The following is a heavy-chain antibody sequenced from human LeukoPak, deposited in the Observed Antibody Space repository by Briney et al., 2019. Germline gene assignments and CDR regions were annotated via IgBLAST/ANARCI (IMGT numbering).Heavy chain of an antibody. V-gene: IGHV1-18*04. J-gene: IGHJ4*02. CDR2: ISAYNGNT. CDR1: GYTFTSYG. CDR3: ARIEGMASTMGD. Sequence: GASVKVSCKASGYTFTSYGISWVRQAPGQGLEWMGWISAYNGNTKYAQNLQGRVTMTTDTTTSTAYMELSSLRSEDTAVYYCARIEGMASTMGDWGQGTLVTVSS. D-gene: IGHD5/OR15-5a*01.